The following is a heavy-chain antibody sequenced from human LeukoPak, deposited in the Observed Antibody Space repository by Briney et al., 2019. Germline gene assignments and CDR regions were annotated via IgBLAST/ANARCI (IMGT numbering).Heavy chain of an antibody. Sequence: PGGSLRLSCAASGFTFSSYSMNWVRQAPGKGLEWVSSISSSSAYIYYADSVKGRFTISRDNAKSSLYLQINSLRAEDTAVYFCARTTVTPSWFDPWGQGTLVTVSS. D-gene: IGHD4-17*01. CDR1: GFTFSSYS. J-gene: IGHJ5*02. CDR2: ISSSSAYI. V-gene: IGHV3-21*01. CDR3: ARTTVTPSWFDP.